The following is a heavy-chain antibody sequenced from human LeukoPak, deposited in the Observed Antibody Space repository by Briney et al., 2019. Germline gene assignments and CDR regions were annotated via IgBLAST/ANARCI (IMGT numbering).Heavy chain of an antibody. CDR2: ISAYNGNT. Sequence: VKVSCKASGYTFTSYGISWVRQAPGQGLEWMGWISAYNGNTNYAQKLQGRVTMTTDTSTSTAYMELRSLRSDDTAVYYCARVVAPSYSSSWSYYYYYMDVWGKGTTVTVSS. CDR1: GYTFTSYG. D-gene: IGHD6-13*01. V-gene: IGHV1-18*01. CDR3: ARVVAPSYSSSWSYYYYYMDV. J-gene: IGHJ6*03.